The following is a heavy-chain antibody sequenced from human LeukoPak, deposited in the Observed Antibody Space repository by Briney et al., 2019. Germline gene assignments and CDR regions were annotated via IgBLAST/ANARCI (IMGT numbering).Heavy chain of an antibody. CDR1: GFIFTDYA. Sequence: GGSLRLSCAASGFIFTDYAMHWVRQPPGKGLEWVALVSYDGRNENYADSVKGRFTISRDTSKSTLYLQMNSLRGEDTAVYYCARGAEAGRSKSYYLEYWGQGTLVTVSS. CDR3: ARGAEAGRSKSYYLEY. J-gene: IGHJ4*02. D-gene: IGHD6-13*01. CDR2: VSYDGRNE. V-gene: IGHV3-30*04.